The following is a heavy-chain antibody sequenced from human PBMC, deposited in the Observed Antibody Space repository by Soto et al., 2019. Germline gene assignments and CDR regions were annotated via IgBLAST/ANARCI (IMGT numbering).Heavy chain of an antibody. CDR1: GGCSRSYY. V-gene: IGHV4-59*08. CDR2: IYYSGST. Sequence: TCIFGGGCSRSYYWSWFRQPPGKGLEWIGYIYYSGSTNYNPSLKSRVTISVDTSKNQFSLKLSSVTAADTAVYYCASRYGVYFDYSGQGTLVSVPS. D-gene: IGHD4-17*01. J-gene: IGHJ4*02. CDR3: ASRYGVYFDY.